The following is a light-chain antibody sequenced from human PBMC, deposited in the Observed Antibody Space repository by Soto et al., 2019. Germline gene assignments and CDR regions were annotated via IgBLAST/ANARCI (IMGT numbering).Light chain of an antibody. V-gene: IGKV3-11*01. CDR3: QQYGSWWT. CDR2: DAV. CDR1: QSISTY. J-gene: IGKJ1*01. Sequence: ETVLTQSPATLSLSPGERATLSCRASQSISTYLAWYQQKPGQAPRLLIYDAVNRATGIPARFSGSGSGTDFTLIIDSLAPEDFAVYYCQQYGSWWTFGQGTKVEIK.